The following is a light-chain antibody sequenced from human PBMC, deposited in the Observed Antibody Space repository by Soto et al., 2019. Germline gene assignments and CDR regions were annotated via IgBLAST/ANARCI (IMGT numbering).Light chain of an antibody. Sequence: DIQMTQSPSTLSASVGDRVTIACRASQSINAWLAWYQQKPGKAPNLLIYQASTLQIGVPSRFNGSGSGTEFTLTINSLQPDDFATYFCQHYDSYSSIAFGQGTRLEIK. CDR1: QSINAW. V-gene: IGKV1-5*03. CDR2: QAS. J-gene: IGKJ5*01. CDR3: QHYDSYSSIA.